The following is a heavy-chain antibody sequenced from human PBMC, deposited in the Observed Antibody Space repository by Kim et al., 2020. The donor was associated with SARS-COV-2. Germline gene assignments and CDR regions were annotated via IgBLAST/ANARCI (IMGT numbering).Heavy chain of an antibody. CDR3: AKVTTITAPFYDY. Sequence: GGSLRLSCAASGFTFRSYALSWVRQAPGKGLEWVSGISGSGGDTYYADSVQGRFTISRDNSKNALNLEMNSLRAEDTALYYCAKVTTITAPFYDYWGQET. V-gene: IGHV3-23*01. CDR1: GFTFRSYA. D-gene: IGHD4-4*01. J-gene: IGHJ4*02. CDR2: ISGSGGDT.